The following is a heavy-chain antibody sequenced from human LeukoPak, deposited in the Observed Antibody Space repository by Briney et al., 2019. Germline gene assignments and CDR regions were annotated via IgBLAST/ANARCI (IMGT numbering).Heavy chain of an antibody. J-gene: IGHJ4*02. Sequence: GESLKISCKGSGYSFTSHWIGWVRQMPGKGLEWMGIIYPGDSDTRYSPSCQGQVTISADKSISTAYLQWSSLKASDTAMYYCARRAPYSSSWLPSDYWGQGTLVTVSS. V-gene: IGHV5-51*01. CDR1: GYSFTSHW. CDR2: IYPGDSDT. D-gene: IGHD6-13*01. CDR3: ARRAPYSSSWLPSDY.